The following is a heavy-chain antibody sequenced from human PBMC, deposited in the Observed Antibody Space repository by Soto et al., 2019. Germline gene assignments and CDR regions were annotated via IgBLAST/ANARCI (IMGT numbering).Heavy chain of an antibody. J-gene: IGHJ5*02. V-gene: IGHV3-23*01. CDR2: ISGSGGST. D-gene: IGHD2-2*01. CDR1: GFTFSSYA. CDR3: AGSLGYCSSTSCYEFWFDP. Sequence: GGSLRLSCAASGFTFSSYAMSWVRQAPGKGLEWVSAISGSGGSTYYADSVKGRFTISRDNSKNTLYLQMNSLRAEDTAVYYCAGSLGYCSSTSCYEFWFDPWGQGTLVTVSS.